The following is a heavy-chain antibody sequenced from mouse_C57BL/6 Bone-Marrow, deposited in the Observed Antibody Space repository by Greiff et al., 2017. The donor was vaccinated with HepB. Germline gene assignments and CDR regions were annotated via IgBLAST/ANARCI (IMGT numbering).Heavy chain of an antibody. CDR1: GFNIKDDY. J-gene: IGHJ4*01. CDR3: TTQGRGDAMDY. Sequence: VHVKQSGAELVRPGASVKLSCTASGFNIKDDYMHWVKQRPEQGLEWIGWIDPENGDTEYASKFQGKATITADTSSNTAYLQLSSLTSEDTAVYYCTTQGRGDAMDYWGQGTSVTVSS. CDR2: IDPENGDT. V-gene: IGHV14-4*01.